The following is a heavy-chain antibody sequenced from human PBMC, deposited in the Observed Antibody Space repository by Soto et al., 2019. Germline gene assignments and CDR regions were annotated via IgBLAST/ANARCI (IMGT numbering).Heavy chain of an antibody. CDR3: ARGDGYKDPFDY. CDR2: ISGSGDST. J-gene: IGHJ4*02. V-gene: IGHV3-23*01. CDR1: GFTFSSYA. D-gene: IGHD5-12*01. Sequence: GGSLRLSCAASGFTFSSYAMSWVRQAPGKGLEWVSAISGSGDSTYYADSVKGRFTISRDNSKNTLYLQMDSLRAEDTAVYYCARGDGYKDPFDYWGQGTLVTVSS.